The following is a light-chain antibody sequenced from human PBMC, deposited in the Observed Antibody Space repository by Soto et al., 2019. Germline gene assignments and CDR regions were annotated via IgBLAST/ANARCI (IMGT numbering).Light chain of an antibody. V-gene: IGKV3-11*01. J-gene: IGKJ5*01. Sequence: EIVLTQSPATLSLSPGERATLSCRASQSVSSYLAWYQQRPGQAPRLLIYDASNRATGTPARFSGSGSGTDFTLTISSLEPEDFAVYYCQQRKYWPPITFGQGTRLEIK. CDR3: QQRKYWPPIT. CDR2: DAS. CDR1: QSVSSY.